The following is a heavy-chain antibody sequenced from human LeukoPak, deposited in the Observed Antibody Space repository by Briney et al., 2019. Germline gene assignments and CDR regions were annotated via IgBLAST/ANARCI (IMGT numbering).Heavy chain of an antibody. CDR1: GFTFSSYA. V-gene: IGHV3-7*01. Sequence: GGSLRLSCAASGFTFSSYAMSWVRQAPGKGLEWVANIKQDGSEKYYVDSVKGRFTISRDNAKNSLYLQMNSLRAEDTAVYYCARAAMKGSYYYYGMDVWGQGTTVTVSS. CDR3: ARAAMKGSYYYYGMDV. D-gene: IGHD2-2*01. CDR2: IKQDGSEK. J-gene: IGHJ6*02.